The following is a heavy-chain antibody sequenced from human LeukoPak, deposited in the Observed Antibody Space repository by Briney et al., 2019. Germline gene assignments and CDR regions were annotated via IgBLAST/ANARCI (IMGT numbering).Heavy chain of an antibody. CDR2: IYYSGST. CDR3: ERQLDTATQMETFYYYYGMDV. CDR1: GGSISSSSYY. V-gene: IGHV4-39*01. Sequence: SETLSLTCTVSGGSISSSSYYWGWIRQPPGKGLEWIGSIYYSGSTYYNPSLKSRVTISVDTSKNQFSLKLSSVTAADTAVYYCERQLDTATQMETFYYYYGMDVWGQGTTVTVSS. D-gene: IGHD5-18*01. J-gene: IGHJ6*02.